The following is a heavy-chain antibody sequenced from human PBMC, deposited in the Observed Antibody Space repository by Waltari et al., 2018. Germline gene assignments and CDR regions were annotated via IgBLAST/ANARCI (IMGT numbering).Heavy chain of an antibody. V-gene: IGHV3-7*03. CDR2: IKQEGSEK. CDR1: GFTFSSYW. D-gene: IGHD1-26*01. Sequence: EVQLVESGGGLVQPGGSLRLSCAASGFTFSSYWMSWVRQAPGKGLEWVANIKQEGSEKYYVDSVKGRFTISRDNAKNSLYLQMNSLRAEDTAVYYCARDPAGSYSDYWGQGTLVTVSS. J-gene: IGHJ4*02. CDR3: ARDPAGSYSDY.